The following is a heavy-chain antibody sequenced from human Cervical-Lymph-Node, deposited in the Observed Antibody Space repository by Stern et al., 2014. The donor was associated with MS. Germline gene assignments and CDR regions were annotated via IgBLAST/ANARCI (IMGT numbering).Heavy chain of an antibody. CDR2: LDPNSDDP. D-gene: IGHD3-22*01. Sequence: QVQLVQSGTKMQKPGASVKVSCKASGYTFTAFFIHWVRHVPGQGLEWMGRLDPNSDDPTYAQKFQGRVTLTRDTSSGTAYLELSRLTSADTAVYYCAREATLIVVGIDYWGQGTQVTVSS. CDR1: GYTFTAFF. CDR3: AREATLIVVGIDY. J-gene: IGHJ4*02. V-gene: IGHV1-2*06.